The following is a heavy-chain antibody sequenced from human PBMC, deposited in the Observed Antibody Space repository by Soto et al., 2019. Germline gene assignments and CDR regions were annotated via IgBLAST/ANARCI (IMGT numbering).Heavy chain of an antibody. CDR1: GGSISSYY. J-gene: IGHJ4*02. CDR3: ARGTLAVADY. D-gene: IGHD6-19*01. V-gene: IGHV4-59*01. Sequence: QVQLQESGPGLVKPSETLSLTCTVSGGSISSYYWSWIRQPPGKELERIGYIYYSGSTNYNPSLKSRVTISVDTSKNQFSLKLSSVTAADTAVYYCARGTLAVADYWGQGTLVTVSS. CDR2: IYYSGST.